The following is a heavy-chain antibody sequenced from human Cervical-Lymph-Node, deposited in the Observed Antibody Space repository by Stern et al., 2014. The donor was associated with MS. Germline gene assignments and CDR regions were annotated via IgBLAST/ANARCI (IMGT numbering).Heavy chain of an antibody. J-gene: IGHJ4*02. CDR3: ARLRGYNVLTGYLDY. CDR1: GYTFNNFY. V-gene: IGHV1-46*02. D-gene: IGHD3-9*01. CDR2: IYPSGDST. Sequence: VQLVESGAEVKKPGASVTISCKASGYTFNNFYMHWVRQAPGPGLEWMGIIYPSGDSTCYAQKFEGSVTMTRDTSTSTVNMELSSLTSGDTAVYYCARLRGYNVLTGYLDYWGQGTLVTVSS.